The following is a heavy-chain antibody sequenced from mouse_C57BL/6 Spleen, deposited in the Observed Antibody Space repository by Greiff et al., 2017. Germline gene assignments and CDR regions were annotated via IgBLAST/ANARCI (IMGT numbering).Heavy chain of an antibody. J-gene: IGHJ4*01. Sequence: EVQVVESGGGLVQPGGSLSLSCAASGFTFTDYYMSWVRPPPGQALEWLGFIRNKANGYTTEYSASVKGRFTISRDNSQSILYLHMNARRAEDSATYYCARWSDAGAMDYWGQGTSVTVSS. CDR1: GFTFTDYY. CDR3: ARWSDAGAMDY. V-gene: IGHV7-3*01. CDR2: IRNKANGYTT.